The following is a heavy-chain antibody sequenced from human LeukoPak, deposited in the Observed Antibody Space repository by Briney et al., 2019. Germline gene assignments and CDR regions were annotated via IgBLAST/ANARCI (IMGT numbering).Heavy chain of an antibody. Sequence: PSETLSLTCAVSGGSISSSNWWSWVRQPPGKGLEWIGEIYHSGSTNYNPSLKSRVTISVDTSKNQFSLKLSSVTAADTAVYYCANYDSSGYYFDYWGQGTLVTVSS. D-gene: IGHD3-22*01. CDR3: ANYDSSGYYFDY. V-gene: IGHV4-4*02. CDR1: GGSISSSNW. J-gene: IGHJ4*02. CDR2: IYHSGST.